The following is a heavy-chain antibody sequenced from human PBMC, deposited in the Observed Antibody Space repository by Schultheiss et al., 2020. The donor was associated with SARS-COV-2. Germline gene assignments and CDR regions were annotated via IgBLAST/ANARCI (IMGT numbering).Heavy chain of an antibody. CDR1: GFTFSSYS. J-gene: IGHJ4*02. Sequence: GGSLRLSCAASGFTFSSYSMNWVRQAPGKGLEWVSSISSSSSYIYYADSVKGRFTISRDNSKNTLYLQMNSLRAEDTAVYYCAKDLPNIVVVPAATVDYWGQGTLVTVSS. D-gene: IGHD2-2*01. V-gene: IGHV3-21*04. CDR3: AKDLPNIVVVPAATVDY. CDR2: ISSSSSYI.